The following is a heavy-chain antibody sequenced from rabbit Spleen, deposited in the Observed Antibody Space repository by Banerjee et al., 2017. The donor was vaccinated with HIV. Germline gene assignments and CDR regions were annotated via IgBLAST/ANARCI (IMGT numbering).Heavy chain of an antibody. Sequence: QSLEESGGDLVKPGASLTLTCTASGFSFSYSDYMCWVRQPPGKGLEWIACIDTGSSGFTYFATWAKGRFTCSKTSSTTVTLQVTRLTAADTATYFCARDTSSSFSSYGMDLWGPGTLVTVS. CDR3: ARDTSSSFSSYGMDL. J-gene: IGHJ6*01. V-gene: IGHV1S40*01. CDR1: GFSFSYSDY. CDR2: IDTGSSGFT. D-gene: IGHD1-1*01.